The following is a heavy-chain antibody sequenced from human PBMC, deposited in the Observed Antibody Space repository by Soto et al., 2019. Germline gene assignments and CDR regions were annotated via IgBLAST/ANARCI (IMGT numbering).Heavy chain of an antibody. CDR3: ARVSPPPDY. CDR2: ISTSGSTI. J-gene: IGHJ4*02. Sequence: QVQLVESGGGLVKPGGSLRLSCAASGFTFSDYYMSWIRQAPGQGLEWVSYISTSGSTINYADSVKGRFTISRDNAKNSLYLQMNTVGAEDTSVYYCARVSPPPDYWGQGTLVTVSS. CDR1: GFTFSDYY. V-gene: IGHV3-11*01.